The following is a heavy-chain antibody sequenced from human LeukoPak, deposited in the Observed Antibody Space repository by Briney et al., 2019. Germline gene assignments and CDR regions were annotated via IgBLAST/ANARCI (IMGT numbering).Heavy chain of an antibody. D-gene: IGHD3-16*01. CDR3: AGVEGTYPAFDI. J-gene: IGHJ3*02. Sequence: SETLSLTCTVSGYSISSGYYWGWIRQPPGKGLEWIGSIYYSGSTYYNPSLKSRVTISVDTSKNQFSLKLSSVTAADTAVYYCAGVEGTYPAFDIWGQGTMVTVSS. CDR1: GYSISSGYY. V-gene: IGHV4-38-2*02. CDR2: IYYSGST.